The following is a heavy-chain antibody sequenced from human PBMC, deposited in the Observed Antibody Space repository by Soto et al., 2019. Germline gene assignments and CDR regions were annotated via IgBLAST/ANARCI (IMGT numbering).Heavy chain of an antibody. CDR1: GYTFTSYA. V-gene: IGHV1-3*01. Sequence: ASLKVSCKASGYTFTSYAMHWVRQAPGQRLEWMGWINAGNGNTKYSQKFQGRVTITRDTSASTAYMELSSLRSEDTAVYYCAISYYYDSYFDYWGQGTLVTVSS. D-gene: IGHD3-22*01. CDR2: INAGNGNT. J-gene: IGHJ4*02. CDR3: AISYYYDSYFDY.